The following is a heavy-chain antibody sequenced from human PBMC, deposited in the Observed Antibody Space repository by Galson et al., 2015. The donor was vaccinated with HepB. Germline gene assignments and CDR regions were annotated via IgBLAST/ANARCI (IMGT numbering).Heavy chain of an antibody. CDR2: IGSQTYGGTT. CDR1: GFTFGDYA. J-gene: IGHJ4*02. V-gene: IGHV3-49*03. Sequence: SLRLSCAASGFTFGDYAMNWFRQAPGKGLEWVGFIGSQTYGGTTEYAASVKGRFTISRDDSKSIAYLQMNSLKTEDTAVFYCTRAYCSSTSCYMGKVDYWGQGTLVTVSS. CDR3: TRAYCSSTSCYMGKVDY. D-gene: IGHD2-2*02.